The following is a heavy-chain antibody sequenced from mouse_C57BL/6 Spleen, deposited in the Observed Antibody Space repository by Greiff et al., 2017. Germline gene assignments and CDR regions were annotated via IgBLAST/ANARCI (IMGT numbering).Heavy chain of an antibody. D-gene: IGHD2-1*01. J-gene: IGHJ2*01. CDR2: ISDGGSYT. CDR3: ARESTGGDY. V-gene: IGHV5-4*01. Sequence: EVQLVESGGGLVKPGGSLKLSCAASGFTFSSYAMSWVRQTPEKRLEWVATISDGGSYTYYPDNVKGRFTISRDNAKNNLYLQMSHLKSEDTAMYYCARESTGGDYWGQGTTLTVSS. CDR1: GFTFSSYA.